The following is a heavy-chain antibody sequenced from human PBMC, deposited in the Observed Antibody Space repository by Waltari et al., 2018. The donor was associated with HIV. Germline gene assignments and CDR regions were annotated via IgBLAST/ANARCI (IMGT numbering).Heavy chain of an antibody. CDR2: INRGGTT. J-gene: IGHJ2*01. CDR3: ARGRPPGMLTLDSEWWTGWYFDL. CDR1: RGPFSYYS. Sequence: QVQLQQLAARLLKPSETLSLTCGVSRGPFSYYSWSWLRQSPGKGLEWIGEINRGGTTNYNPSLKSRPTISADTSKNEFALRLKSMTVADTAIYFCARGRPPGMLTLDSEWWTGWYFDLWGRGTLITVSS. D-gene: IGHD2-8*01. V-gene: IGHV4-34*01.